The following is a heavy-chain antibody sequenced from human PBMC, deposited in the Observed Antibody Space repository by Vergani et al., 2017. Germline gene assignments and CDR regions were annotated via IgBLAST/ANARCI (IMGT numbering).Heavy chain of an antibody. CDR1: GGTFSSYT. J-gene: IGHJ5*02. CDR2: IIPILGTA. CDR3: ARDVGSYGYEYNRGAAPGHLNWFDP. D-gene: IGHD5-18*01. V-gene: IGHV1-69*11. Sequence: QVQLVQSGAEVKKPGASVKVSCKASGGTFSSYTISWVRQAPGQGLEWMGRIIPILGTANYAQKFQGRVTITADESTGTAYMELSRLRFEETAVYYWARDVGSYGYEYNRGAAPGHLNWFDPWGQGTLVTVSS.